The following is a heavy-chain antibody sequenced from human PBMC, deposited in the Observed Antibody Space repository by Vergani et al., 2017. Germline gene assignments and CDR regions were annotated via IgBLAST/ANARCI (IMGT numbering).Heavy chain of an antibody. D-gene: IGHD2-21*01. CDR3: ARSQGDYWYFDL. Sequence: QVQMQESGPGLVNPSETLSLTCSVSGYSIGSGFYWAWIRQSPGEGLQWLTSIHNRGKTYHNPSLKSRVSVSLDTSKNRFSLNLTSVTATDTAVYYCARSQGDYWYFDLWGPGSLVTVSS. V-gene: IGHV4-38-2*01. CDR1: GYSIGSGFY. CDR2: IHNRGKT. J-gene: IGHJ2*01.